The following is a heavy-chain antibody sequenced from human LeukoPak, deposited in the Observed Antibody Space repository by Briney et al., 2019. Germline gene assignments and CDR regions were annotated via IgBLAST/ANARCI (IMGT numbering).Heavy chain of an antibody. V-gene: IGHV3-66*01. Sequence: GGSLRLSCAGSGFIVSSNYMSWVRQAPGKGLEWVSVIYSGGSTYYADSVKGRFTISRDNSKNTLYLQMNSLRGEDTAVYYCARGREGGSSWNDAFDIWGQGTMVTVSS. CDR3: ARGREGGSSWNDAFDI. D-gene: IGHD6-13*01. CDR1: GFIVSSNY. J-gene: IGHJ3*02. CDR2: IYSGGST.